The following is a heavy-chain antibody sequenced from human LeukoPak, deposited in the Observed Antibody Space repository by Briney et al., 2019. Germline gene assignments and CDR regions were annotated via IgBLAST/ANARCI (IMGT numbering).Heavy chain of an antibody. CDR1: GFTFSSYG. CDR2: ISYDGSNK. V-gene: IGHV3-30*18. D-gene: IGHD2-15*01. CDR3: AKDKLGYCSGGSCYPIGY. J-gene: IGHJ4*02. Sequence: GGSLRLSCAASGFTFSSYGMHWVRQAPGKGLEWVAVISYDGSNKYYADSVKGRFTISRDNSKNTLYLQMNSLRAEDTAVYYCAKDKLGYCSGGSCYPIGYWGQGTLVTVSS.